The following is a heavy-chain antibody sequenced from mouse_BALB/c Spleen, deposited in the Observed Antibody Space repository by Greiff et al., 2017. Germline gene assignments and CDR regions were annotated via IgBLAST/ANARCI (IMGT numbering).Heavy chain of an antibody. J-gene: IGHJ2*01. V-gene: IGHV5-6*02. D-gene: IGHD1-1*01. CDR2: ISSGGSYT. CDR1: GFTFSSYG. CDR3: ARDTVVKDY. Sequence: DVMLVESGGDLVKPGGSLKLSCAASGFTFSSYGMSWVRQTPDKRLEWVATISSGGSYTYYPDSVKGRFTISRDNAKNTLYLQMSSLKSEDTAMYYCARDTVVKDYWGQGTTLTVSS.